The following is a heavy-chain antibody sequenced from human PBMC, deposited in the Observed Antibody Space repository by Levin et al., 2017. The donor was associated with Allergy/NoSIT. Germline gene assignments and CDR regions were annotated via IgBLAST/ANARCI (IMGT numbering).Heavy chain of an antibody. CDR3: ARGGVWWLPRDY. V-gene: IGHV4-59*01. Sequence: LSLTCTVSGGSLTNYYWMWIRQPPGTFLAFLFSIFPLFRPTPPPSLSSRVTISVDTSKNQFSLRLRSVTAADTAVYYCARGGVWWLPRDYWGQGILVTVSS. D-gene: IGHD2-21*01. CDR1: GGSLTNYY. J-gene: IGHJ4*02. CDR2: IFPLFRP.